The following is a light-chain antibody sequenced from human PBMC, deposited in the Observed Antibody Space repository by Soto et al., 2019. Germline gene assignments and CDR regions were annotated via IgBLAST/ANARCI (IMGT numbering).Light chain of an antibody. CDR3: QTWGSAIL. CDR1: SGHSSYA. V-gene: IGLV4-69*01. J-gene: IGLJ2*01. Sequence: QLVLTQSPSASASLGASVKLTCTLSSGHSSYAIAWHQQQPEKGPRYLMKLNSDGSHSNGDGIPDRFSGSSSGAERYLTIYSLQSEDEADYYCQTWGSAILFGGGTKVTVL. CDR2: LNSDGSH.